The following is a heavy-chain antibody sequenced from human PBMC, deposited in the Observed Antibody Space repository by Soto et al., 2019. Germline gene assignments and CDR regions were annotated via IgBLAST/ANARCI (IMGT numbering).Heavy chain of an antibody. CDR3: ARERVINSHYGMDV. D-gene: IGHD1-1*01. CDR2: IIPVFGRA. CDR1: GGTFSISG. V-gene: IGHV1-69*01. J-gene: IGHJ6*02. Sequence: QVQLVQSGAEVKKPGSSVKVSCKASGGTFSISGISWVRQAPGQGLEWMGGIIPVFGRANYAEKFQGRVELPADQSTSTEYMEMSSPRYAETAVYSCARERVINSHYGMDVWGQGTKVTVSS.